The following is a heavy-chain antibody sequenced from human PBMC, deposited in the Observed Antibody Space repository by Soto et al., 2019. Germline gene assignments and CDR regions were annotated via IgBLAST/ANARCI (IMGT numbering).Heavy chain of an antibody. CDR3: ARGYYYGSGRPTPGGMDV. Sequence: QVHLVQSGAEVKKPGASVKVSCKASGYTFTNYDINWVRQAPGQGLEWMGWISTYTGNTNYAQKLQGRVTMTTDTSTRTAYMERRSLRSEDTAVYYCARGYYYGSGRPTPGGMDVWGQGTTVTVSS. CDR2: ISTYTGNT. D-gene: IGHD3-10*01. J-gene: IGHJ6*02. V-gene: IGHV1-18*01. CDR1: GYTFTNYD.